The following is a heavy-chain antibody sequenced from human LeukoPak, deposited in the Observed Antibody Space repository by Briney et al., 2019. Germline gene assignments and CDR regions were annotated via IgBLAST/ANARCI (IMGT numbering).Heavy chain of an antibody. D-gene: IGHD5-18*01. Sequence: PGGSLRLSCAASGFTFSSYAMHWVRQAPGKGLEWVAVISYDGSNKYYADSVKGRFTISRDNSKNTLYLQMNSLRAEDTAVYYCARAKYSYGNYYGMDVWGQGTTVTVSS. V-gene: IGHV3-30*14. CDR3: ARAKYSYGNYYGMDV. CDR1: GFTFSSYA. CDR2: ISYDGSNK. J-gene: IGHJ6*02.